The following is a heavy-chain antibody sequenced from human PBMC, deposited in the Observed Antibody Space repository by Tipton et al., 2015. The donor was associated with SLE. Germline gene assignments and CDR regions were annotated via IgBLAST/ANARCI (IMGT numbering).Heavy chain of an antibody. CDR2: IYTSGST. CDR3: ARVSRFLEWLPLDY. V-gene: IGHV4-31*03. J-gene: IGHJ4*02. D-gene: IGHD3-3*01. Sequence: TLSLTCTVSGGSISSGGYYWSWIRQHPGKGLEWIGYIYTSGSTNYNPSLKSRVTISVDTSKNQFSLKLSSVTAADTAVYYCARVSRFLEWLPLDYWGQGTLVTVSS. CDR1: GGSISSGGYY.